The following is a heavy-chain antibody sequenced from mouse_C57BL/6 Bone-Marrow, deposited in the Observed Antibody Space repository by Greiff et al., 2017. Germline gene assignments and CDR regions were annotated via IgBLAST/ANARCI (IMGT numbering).Heavy chain of an antibody. J-gene: IGHJ3*01. CDR2: IYPRDGST. D-gene: IGHD1-1*01. V-gene: IGHV1-85*01. CDR1: GYTFTSYD. CDR3: ARYTAWFAY. Sequence: QVQLKQSGPELVKPWASVKLSCKASGYTFTSYDINWVKQRPGQGLEWIGWIYPRDGSTKYNEKFKGKATLNVDTSSRTAYMELHSLTSEDSAVYFCARYTAWFAYWGQGTLVTVSA.